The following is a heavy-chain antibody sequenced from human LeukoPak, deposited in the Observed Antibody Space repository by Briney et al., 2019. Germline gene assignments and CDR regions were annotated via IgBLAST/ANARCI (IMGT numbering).Heavy chain of an antibody. CDR1: GGSISSYY. D-gene: IGHD3-9*01. Sequence: SETLSLTCAVSGGSISSYYWSWIRQPPGKGLEWIGYIYYSGSTNYNPSLKSRVTISVDTSKNQFSLKLSSVTAADTAVYYCARGSPGYDILTGYYRGYYFDYWGQGTLVTVSS. CDR3: ARGSPGYDILTGYYRGYYFDY. V-gene: IGHV4-59*01. J-gene: IGHJ4*02. CDR2: IYYSGST.